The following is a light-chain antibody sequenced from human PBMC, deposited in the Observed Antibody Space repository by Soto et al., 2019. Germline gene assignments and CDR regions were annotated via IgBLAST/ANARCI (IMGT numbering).Light chain of an antibody. J-gene: IGKJ1*01. CDR3: QQRSEWPRT. V-gene: IGKV3-11*01. Sequence: EIVLTQSPATLSLSPGERATLSCRASQSIGSSLAWYQQKPGQAPRLLIYDASSRATGFPARFSGSESGTEFTLTIGSLEPEDFAVYYCQQRSEWPRTFGQGTKVEIK. CDR2: DAS. CDR1: QSIGSS.